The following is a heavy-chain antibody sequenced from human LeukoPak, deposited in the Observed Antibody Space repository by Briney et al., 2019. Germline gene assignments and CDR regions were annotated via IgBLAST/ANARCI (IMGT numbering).Heavy chain of an antibody. Sequence: GGSLRLSCAASGFTFSSYWMSWVRQAPGEGLEWVANIKKDGSEKYYVDSVKGRFTISRDNAKTSLYLQMNSLRAEDTAVYYCARDLSGVTGYTYGRGIDYWGQGTRVTVSS. J-gene: IGHJ4*02. CDR2: IKKDGSEK. CDR3: ARDLSGVTGYTYGRGIDY. CDR1: GFTFSSYW. V-gene: IGHV3-7*01. D-gene: IGHD5-18*01.